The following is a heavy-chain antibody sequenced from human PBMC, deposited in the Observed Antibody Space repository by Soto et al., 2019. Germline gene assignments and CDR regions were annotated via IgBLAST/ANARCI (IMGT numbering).Heavy chain of an antibody. Sequence: SETLSLTCAVYGGSFSGHYWSWIRQPPGKGLEWIGEINHSGSTNYNPSLKSRVTISVDTSKNQFSLKLTSVTAADTAVYHCARGKSGYSRAFDYWGQGTLVTVSS. V-gene: IGHV4-34*01. CDR2: INHSGST. CDR1: GGSFSGHY. CDR3: ARGKSGYSRAFDY. D-gene: IGHD3-3*01. J-gene: IGHJ4*02.